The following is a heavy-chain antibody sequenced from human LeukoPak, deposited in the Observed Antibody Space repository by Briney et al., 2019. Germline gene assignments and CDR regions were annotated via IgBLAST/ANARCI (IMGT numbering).Heavy chain of an antibody. Sequence: PGGSLRLSCAASGFTFSSYAISWVRQAPGKGLEWVPGISGSGGDPTYYADSVKGRFTISRDNSKNTLYLQLSSLRAEDTAVYYCARDRVAENSSGWYEVADYWGQGTLVTVSS. CDR3: ARDRVAENSSGWYEVADY. D-gene: IGHD6-19*01. J-gene: IGHJ4*02. CDR2: ISGSGGDPT. V-gene: IGHV3-23*01. CDR1: GFTFSSYA.